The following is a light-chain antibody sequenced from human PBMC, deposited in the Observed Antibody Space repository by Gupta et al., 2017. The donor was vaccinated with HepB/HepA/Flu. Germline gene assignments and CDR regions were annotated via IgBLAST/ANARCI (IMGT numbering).Light chain of an antibody. V-gene: IGLV1-44*01. CDR1: SPNIDSNP. Sequence: QSVLTQPPSASGTPGQRVTISCSGGSPNIDSNPVHWHQQLPGMAPKVLIHSNAQRPSVVPDRFSGSKAGTTASLAISGLQSEDEADYFCAAWDDSLNGWVFGGGTKLTVL. CDR3: AAWDDSLNGWV. CDR2: SNA. J-gene: IGLJ3*02.